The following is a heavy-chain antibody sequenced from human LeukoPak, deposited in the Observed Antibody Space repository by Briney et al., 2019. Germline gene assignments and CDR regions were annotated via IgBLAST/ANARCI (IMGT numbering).Heavy chain of an antibody. J-gene: IGHJ4*02. Sequence: PSETLSLTCSVSGGSISSYFWSWIRQPAGKGLEWIGRIYPSGDTNSNPSLKSRITMSVDTSKNQFSLKLNSMTAADTAVYYCAGYGSGVYFPFNWGQGILVTISS. D-gene: IGHD3-10*01. V-gene: IGHV4-4*07. CDR1: GGSISSYF. CDR3: AGYGSGVYFPFN. CDR2: IYPSGDT.